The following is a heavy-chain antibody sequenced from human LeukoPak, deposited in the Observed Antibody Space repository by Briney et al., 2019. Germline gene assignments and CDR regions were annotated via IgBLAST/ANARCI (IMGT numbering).Heavy chain of an antibody. Sequence: ASVKVSCKASGYTFTSYDINGVRQATGQGLEGMGWMNPNSGNTGYAQKFQGRVTMTRNTSISTAYMELSSLRSEDTAVYYCARGKSGTVLRYFDWKAGYYFDYWGQGTLVTVSS. CDR3: ARGKSGTVLRYFDWKAGYYFDY. D-gene: IGHD3-9*01. J-gene: IGHJ4*02. CDR2: MNPNSGNT. CDR1: GYTFTSYD. V-gene: IGHV1-8*01.